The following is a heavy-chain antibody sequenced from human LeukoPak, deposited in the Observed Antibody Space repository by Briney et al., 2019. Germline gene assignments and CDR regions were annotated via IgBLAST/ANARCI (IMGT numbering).Heavy chain of an antibody. CDR3: ARDGSSSWYYY. V-gene: IGHV3-53*01. CDR2: IYIVGNT. J-gene: IGHJ4*02. CDR1: GFAMSSNY. Sequence: GGSLRLSCAASGFAMSSNYMSWVRQAPGKGLEWVSVIYIVGNTYYAGSVKGRFTISRDNAKNSVYLQMNSLRAEDTAVYYCARDGSSSWYYYWGQGTLVTVSS. D-gene: IGHD6-13*01.